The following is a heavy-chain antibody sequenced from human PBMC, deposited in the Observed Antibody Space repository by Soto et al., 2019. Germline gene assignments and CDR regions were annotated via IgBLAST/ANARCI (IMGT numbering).Heavy chain of an antibody. CDR1: GFTFSNAW. CDR2: IKSKTDGGTT. J-gene: IGHJ6*02. Sequence: GGSLRLSCAASGFTFSNAWMNWVRQAPGKGLEWVGRIKSKTDGGTTDYAAPVKGRFTISRDDSKNTLYLQMNSLKTKDTAVYYCTTPRGRDGYNLYYYYGMDVWGQGTTVTVSS. V-gene: IGHV3-15*07. CDR3: TTPRGRDGYNLYYYYGMDV. D-gene: IGHD5-12*01.